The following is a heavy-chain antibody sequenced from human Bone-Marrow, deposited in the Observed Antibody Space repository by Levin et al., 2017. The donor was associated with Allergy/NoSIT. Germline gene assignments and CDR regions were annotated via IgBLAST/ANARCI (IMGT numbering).Heavy chain of an antibody. CDR2: IYPADSDT. CDR1: GYSFSSYW. J-gene: IGHJ4*02. CDR3: ARYVLAGTGFADF. D-gene: IGHD6-19*01. Sequence: GESLKISCQVSGYSFSSYWIGWVRQMPGKGLEWMGVIYPADSDTKYSPSFEGQVTMSADKSNTTAFLHWSSLKASDTAMYYCARYVLAGTGFADFWGQGTLVTVSS. V-gene: IGHV5-51*01.